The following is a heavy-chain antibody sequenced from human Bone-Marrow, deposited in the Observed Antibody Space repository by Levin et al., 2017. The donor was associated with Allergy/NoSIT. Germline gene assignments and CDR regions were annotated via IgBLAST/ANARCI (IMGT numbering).Heavy chain of an antibody. CDR3: ARMGDDCSSGTCFLYNAFDL. V-gene: IGHV2-26*01. Sequence: SGPTLVKPTETLTLTCTVSGFSLTNTRMGVNWIRQPPGKPLEWLAHIFSNGEKTYSPSLKSRLTISRDTSKSQVVLILTDTDPVDTGTYYCARMGDDCSSGTCFLYNAFDLWGQGTTVTVSS. CDR2: IFSNGEK. J-gene: IGHJ3*01. CDR1: GFSLTNTRMG. D-gene: IGHD2-15*01.